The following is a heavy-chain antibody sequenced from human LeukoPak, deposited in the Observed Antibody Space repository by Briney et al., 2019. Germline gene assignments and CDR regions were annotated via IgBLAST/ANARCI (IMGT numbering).Heavy chain of an antibody. Sequence: SETLSLTCTVSGGSISSYYWSWIRQPPGKGLEWIGYIYYSGSTNYNPSLKSRVTISVDTSKNQFSLKLSSVTAADTAVYYCARGARGASGFDPWGQGTLVTVSS. V-gene: IGHV4-59*01. CDR3: ARGARGASGFDP. D-gene: IGHD3-10*01. J-gene: IGHJ5*02. CDR1: GGSISSYY. CDR2: IYYSGST.